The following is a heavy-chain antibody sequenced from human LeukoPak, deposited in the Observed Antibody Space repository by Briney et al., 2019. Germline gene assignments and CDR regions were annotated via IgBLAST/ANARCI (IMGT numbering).Heavy chain of an antibody. D-gene: IGHD4-17*01. Sequence: PGGSLRLSCAASGFTFDDYAMHWVRQAPGKGLEWVSGISWNSGSIGYADSVKGRFTISRDNAKNSLYLQMNSLRAEDTALYYCATLATDYDPLTAAFDIWGQGTMVTVSS. J-gene: IGHJ3*02. V-gene: IGHV3-9*01. CDR2: ISWNSGSI. CDR3: ATLATDYDPLTAAFDI. CDR1: GFTFDDYA.